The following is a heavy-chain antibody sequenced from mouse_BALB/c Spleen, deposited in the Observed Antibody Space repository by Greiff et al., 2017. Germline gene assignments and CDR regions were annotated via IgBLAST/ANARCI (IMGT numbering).Heavy chain of an antibody. D-gene: IGHD1-1*01. Sequence: LEESGPELVKPGASVKMSCKASGYTFTSYVMHWVKQKPGQGLEWIGYINPYNDGTKYNEKFKGKATLTSDKSSSTAYMELSSLTSEDSAVYYCARYYYYGSSYAMDYWGQGTSVTVSS. V-gene: IGHV1-14*01. CDR2: INPYNDGT. CDR3: ARYYYYGSSYAMDY. CDR1: GYTFTSYV. J-gene: IGHJ4*01.